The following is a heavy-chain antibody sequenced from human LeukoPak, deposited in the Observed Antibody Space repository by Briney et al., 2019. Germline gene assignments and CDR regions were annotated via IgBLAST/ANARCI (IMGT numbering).Heavy chain of an antibody. J-gene: IGHJ6*02. Sequence: ASVKVSCKVSGYTLTELSMHWVRQAPGQGLEWMGIINPSGGSTSYAQKFQGRVTMTRDTSTSTVYMELSSLRSEDTAVYYCARDRKDIVVVPAPNGMDVWGQGTTVTVSS. D-gene: IGHD2-2*01. CDR1: GYTLTELS. CDR2: INPSGGST. V-gene: IGHV1-46*01. CDR3: ARDRKDIVVVPAPNGMDV.